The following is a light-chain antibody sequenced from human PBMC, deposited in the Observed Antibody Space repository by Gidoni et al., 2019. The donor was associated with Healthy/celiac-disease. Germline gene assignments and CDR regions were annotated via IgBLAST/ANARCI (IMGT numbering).Light chain of an antibody. CDR3: QQYNNWPPIT. J-gene: IGKJ5*01. CDR1: QSVSSN. CDR2: GAS. Sequence: DIVMTQPTATLSVSPGERATLSCRASQSVSSNLAWYQQKPGQAPRLLIYGASTRATGIPARFSGSGSGREFTLTISSLQSEDFAVYYCQQYNNWPPITFGQGTRLEIK. V-gene: IGKV3-15*01.